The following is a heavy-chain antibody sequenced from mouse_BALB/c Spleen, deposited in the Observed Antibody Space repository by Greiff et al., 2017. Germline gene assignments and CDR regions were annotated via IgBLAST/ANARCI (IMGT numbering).Heavy chain of an antibody. CDR2: ISYDGSN. J-gene: IGHJ4*01. V-gene: IGHV3-6*02. CDR1: GYSITSGYS. Sequence: EVQLQESGPGLVKPSQSLSLTCSVTGYSITSGYSWNWIRQFPGNLLEWMGYISYDGSNNYNPSLKNRISITRDTSKNQFFLKLNSVTTEDTATYYCARRYRAMDYWGQGTSVTVSA. CDR3: ARRYRAMDY. D-gene: IGHD1-1*01.